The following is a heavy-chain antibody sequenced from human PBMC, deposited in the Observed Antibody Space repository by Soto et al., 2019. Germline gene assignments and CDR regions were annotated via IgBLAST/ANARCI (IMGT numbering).Heavy chain of an antibody. Sequence: PGGSPRLSCAASEFSFSDHAMHWVRRAPGKWLEWGALVAHDGTSKYYAGSVKVRFTISHDKSSNTLFVQMDSVDTGDTAFYYCARDKRITGNVAGIDLWGRGXLVTVYS. CDR1: EFSFSDHA. J-gene: IGHJ5*02. D-gene: IGHD1-20*01. CDR3: ARDKRITGNVAGIDL. CDR2: VAHDGTSK. V-gene: IGHV3-30-3*01.